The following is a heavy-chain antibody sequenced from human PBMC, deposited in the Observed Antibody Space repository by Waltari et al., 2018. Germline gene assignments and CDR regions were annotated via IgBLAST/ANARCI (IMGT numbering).Heavy chain of an antibody. CDR1: GYSIRSGYY. V-gene: IGHV4-38-2*02. Sequence: QVQLQESGPGLVKPSETLSLTCTVSGYSIRSGYYWGWIRQPPGKGRGWIGSIYHSGSTYYNPSLKSRVTISVDTSKNQFSLKLSSVTAADTAVYYCARAPADYDFWSGYSVWYYFDYWGQGTLVTVSS. CDR3: ARAPADYDFWSGYSVWYYFDY. D-gene: IGHD3-3*01. CDR2: IYHSGST. J-gene: IGHJ4*02.